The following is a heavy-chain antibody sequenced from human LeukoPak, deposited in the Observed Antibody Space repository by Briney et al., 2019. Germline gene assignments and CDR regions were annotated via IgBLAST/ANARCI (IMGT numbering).Heavy chain of an antibody. D-gene: IGHD3-22*01. CDR3: ARDPDDSSGYDFDY. Sequence: SETLSLTCTVSGGSISSSSYYWGWIRQPPGKGLEWIGSIYYSGSTYYNPSLKSRVTISVDTSKNQFSLKLSSVTAADTAVYYCARDPDDSSGYDFDYWGQGTLVTVSS. J-gene: IGHJ4*02. CDR2: IYYSGST. CDR1: GGSISSSSYY. V-gene: IGHV4-39*07.